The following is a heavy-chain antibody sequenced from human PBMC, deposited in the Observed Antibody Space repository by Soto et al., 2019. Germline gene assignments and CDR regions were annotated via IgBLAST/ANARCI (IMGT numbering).Heavy chain of an antibody. D-gene: IGHD3-10*01. V-gene: IGHV3-23*01. Sequence: GGSLRLSCAASGFTFSSYAMSWVRQAPGKGLEWVSAISGSGGSTYYADSVKGRFTISRDNSKNTLYLQMNSLRAEDTAVYYCAEDIRPSDYGSGSFDYWGQGTLVTVSS. CDR1: GFTFSSYA. CDR2: ISGSGGST. J-gene: IGHJ4*02. CDR3: AEDIRPSDYGSGSFDY.